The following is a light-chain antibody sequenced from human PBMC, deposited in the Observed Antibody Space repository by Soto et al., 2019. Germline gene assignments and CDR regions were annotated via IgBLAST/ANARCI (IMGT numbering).Light chain of an antibody. CDR1: QSVSSDY. Sequence: SVSTRSPSTLSLTPGERAPLTCRVSQSVSSDYLDWYQQKPGQTPKVLIYRASSRATGIPDRFSGSGSGTDFTLTISRLEPEDFAVYYCQQYGSSPLTFGGGTKVDIK. CDR3: QQYGSSPLT. J-gene: IGKJ4*01. V-gene: IGKV3-20*01. CDR2: RAS.